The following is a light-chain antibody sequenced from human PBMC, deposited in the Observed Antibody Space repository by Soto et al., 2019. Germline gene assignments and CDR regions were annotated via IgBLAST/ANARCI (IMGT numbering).Light chain of an antibody. V-gene: IGLV6-57*02. CDR1: SGRIASHY. CDR2: END. Sequence: NFMLTQPHSVSESPGKTVTISCTGSSGRIASHYVQWYQQRPGSAPTTVIYENDQRPSGVPGRFSASIDSSSNSASLTISGLKTEDEADYYCQSYDSNNQVFGGGTKLTVL. CDR3: QSYDSNNQV. J-gene: IGLJ3*02.